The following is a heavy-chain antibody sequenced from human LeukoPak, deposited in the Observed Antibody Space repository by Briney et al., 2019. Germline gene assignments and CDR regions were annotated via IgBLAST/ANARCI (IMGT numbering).Heavy chain of an antibody. CDR2: IYYSGST. J-gene: IGHJ4*02. D-gene: IGHD3-22*01. Sequence: SETLSLTCSVSGGSISSYYWSWIRQPPGKGLEYIGYIYYSGSTNYNPSLKSRVTISVDTSKDQFSLNLTSVTAADTAVYYCARLNYYDSSGLDYWGQGTLVTVSS. V-gene: IGHV4-59*01. CDR3: ARLNYYDSSGLDY. CDR1: GGSISSYY.